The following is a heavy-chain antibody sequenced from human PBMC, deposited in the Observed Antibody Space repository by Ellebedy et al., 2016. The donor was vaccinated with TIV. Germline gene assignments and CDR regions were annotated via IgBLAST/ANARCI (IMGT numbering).Heavy chain of an antibody. CDR3: ARDQAGYFYYGMDV. V-gene: IGHV3-30-3*01. CDR1: GFPFSMYA. Sequence: GESLKISCAASGFPFSMYAIHWVRQAPGKGLEWVALISYDGSNKYYANSVKGRLTISRDNSENTVSLQMNSLRAEDTALYYCARDQAGYFYYGMDVWGQGTTVTVSS. CDR2: ISYDGSNK. J-gene: IGHJ6*02.